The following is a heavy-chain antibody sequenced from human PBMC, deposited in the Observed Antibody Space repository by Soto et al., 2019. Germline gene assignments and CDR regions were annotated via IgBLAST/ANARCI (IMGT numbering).Heavy chain of an antibody. CDR3: TRNSPGSGSQT. D-gene: IGHD5-12*01. J-gene: IGHJ4*02. Sequence: GGSLRLSCTASGFTFVDSDMIWFRQAPGKGLEWVGFIRSKTYGGTTDFAASLEGRFSISRDDSKSIAYLQMNNLKAEDTAVYYCTRNSPGSGSQTWGQGTLVTVSS. CDR1: GFTFVDSD. V-gene: IGHV3-49*03. CDR2: IRSKTYGGTT.